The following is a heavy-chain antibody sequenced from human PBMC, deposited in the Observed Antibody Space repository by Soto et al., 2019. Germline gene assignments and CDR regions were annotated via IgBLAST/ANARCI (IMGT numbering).Heavy chain of an antibody. CDR2: IYYRGNT. CDR3: ARLEGLATISYYFHF. D-gene: IGHD3-9*01. Sequence: SETLSLTCSVSGDSINSDKYYWGWIRQPPGKGLEWIGSIYYRGNTYYNPSLQTRVTISLDKSKSQFSLRLNSVTAADSAVYFCARLEGLATISYYFHFWGQGAQVTVSS. V-gene: IGHV4-39*01. CDR1: GDSINSDKYY. J-gene: IGHJ4*02.